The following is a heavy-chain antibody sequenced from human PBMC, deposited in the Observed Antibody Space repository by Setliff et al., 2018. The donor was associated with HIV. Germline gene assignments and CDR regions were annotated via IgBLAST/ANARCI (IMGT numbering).Heavy chain of an antibody. J-gene: IGHJ4*02. V-gene: IGHV3-49*04. Sequence: PGGSLRLSCAASGFTFDDYALTWVRRAPGKGLEWVGFVRSKPNGGTTDYAASVKGRFTISRDDAKTIAYLHMNSLTTDDTAVYFCTRDRRGSSSWSGYNGGFDYWGQGTLVTVSS. CDR2: VRSKPNGGTT. CDR3: TRDRRGSSSWSGYNGGFDY. D-gene: IGHD3-3*01. CDR1: GFTFDDYA.